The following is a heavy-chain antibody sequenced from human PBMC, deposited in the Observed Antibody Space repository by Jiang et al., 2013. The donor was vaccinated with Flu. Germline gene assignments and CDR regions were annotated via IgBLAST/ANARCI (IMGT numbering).Heavy chain of an antibody. CDR2: IYYNGST. V-gene: IGHV4-59*08. CDR3: ARNFLYDNSGYWIYFD. Sequence: GSGLVKPLETLSLSCTVSGGSISSYYWSWIRQPPGKGLEWIGYIYYNGSTNYNPSLKSRVTISVDTSKNQFSLNLSSVTAADTAVYYCARNFLYDNSGYWIYFD. D-gene: IGHD3-22*01. CDR1: GGSISSYY. J-gene: IGHJ4*01.